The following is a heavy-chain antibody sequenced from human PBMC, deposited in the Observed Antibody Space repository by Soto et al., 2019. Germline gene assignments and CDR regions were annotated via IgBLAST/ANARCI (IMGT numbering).Heavy chain of an antibody. CDR3: AREYYGDYGDY. CDR1: GGTFSSYT. D-gene: IGHD3-3*01. V-gene: IGHV1-69*08. CDR2: IIPILGIA. Sequence: QVQLVQSGAEVKKPGSSVKVSCKASGGTFSSYTISWVRQAPGQGLEWMGRIIPILGIANYAQKFQGRVTITADKSTSTAYRELSSLRSEDTAVYYCAREYYGDYGDYWGQGTLVTVSS. J-gene: IGHJ4*02.